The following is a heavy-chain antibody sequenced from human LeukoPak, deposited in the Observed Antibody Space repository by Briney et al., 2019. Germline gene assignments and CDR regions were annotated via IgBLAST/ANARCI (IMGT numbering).Heavy chain of an antibody. V-gene: IGHV3-74*01. J-gene: IGHJ6*02. CDR3: ASDGAYAMAI. Sequence: GGSLRPSCAASGSAFSRTWIHWVRQAPGKGLVWVSHANNDASRTTYADSVRGRFTISRDNARNTVSLQMNSLRAEDTAVYYCASDGAYAMAIWGQGTTVTVSS. CDR1: GSAFSRTW. CDR2: ANNDASRT. D-gene: IGHD1-26*01.